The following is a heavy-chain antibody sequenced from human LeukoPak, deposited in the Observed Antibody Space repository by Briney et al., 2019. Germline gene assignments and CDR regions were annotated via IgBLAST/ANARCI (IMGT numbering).Heavy chain of an antibody. Sequence: ASVKVSCKASGYTFTGYYMHWVRQAPGRGLEWMGWITPNSGGTNYAQKFQGRVTMTKDTSISTAYMELSRLRSDDTAVYYCARVRTTVTNYYYYGMDVWGQGTTVTVSS. D-gene: IGHD4-17*01. CDR1: GYTFTGYY. CDR2: ITPNSGGT. V-gene: IGHV1-2*02. CDR3: ARVRTTVTNYYYYGMDV. J-gene: IGHJ6*02.